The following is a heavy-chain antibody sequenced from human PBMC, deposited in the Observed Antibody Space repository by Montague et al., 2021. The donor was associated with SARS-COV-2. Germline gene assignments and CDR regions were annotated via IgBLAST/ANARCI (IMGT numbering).Heavy chain of an antibody. V-gene: IGHV4-34*01. CDR3: ARVNKGYYQYPGGLSWFDP. CDR1: GGSITESS. CDR2: VDPRGGA. J-gene: IGHJ5*01. D-gene: IGHD3-10*01. Sequence: SETLSLTCAVYGGSITESSWTWIRQVPGKGLEWLGEVDPRGGATPRPSLRDRLPAPVDRPKNQVSLSLTSVNAADTAVYFCARVNKGYYQYPGGLSWFDPWGQGTLVIVST.